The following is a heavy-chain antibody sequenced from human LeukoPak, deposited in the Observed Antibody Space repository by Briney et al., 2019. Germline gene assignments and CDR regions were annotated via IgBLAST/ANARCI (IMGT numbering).Heavy chain of an antibody. V-gene: IGHV3-7*01. CDR1: GFSFSDYW. J-gene: IGHJ4*02. CDR3: ARGGGHYEDFDY. CDR2: IKKDGSEK. D-gene: IGHD3-16*01. Sequence: PGGALKPSCAAFGFSFSDYWMSRVRRAPGKGLEWGANIKKDGSEKYCVDSVKGRFTISRDNAKNSLYLQMNSLRVEDTAVYYCARGGGHYEDFDYWGQGTLVTVSS.